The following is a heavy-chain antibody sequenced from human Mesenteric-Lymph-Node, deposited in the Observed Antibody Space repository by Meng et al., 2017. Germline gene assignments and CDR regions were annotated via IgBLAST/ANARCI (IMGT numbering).Heavy chain of an antibody. CDR2: IYYSGST. V-gene: IGHV4-38-2*02. CDR3: ATTHGGPYYYYYGMDV. D-gene: IGHD4-23*01. Sequence: SETLSLTCTVSGYSISSGYYWGWIRQPPGKGLEWIGYIYYSGSTNYNPSLKSRVTISVDTSKNQFSLKLSSVTAADTAVYYCATTHGGPYYYYYGMDVWGQGTTVTVSS. J-gene: IGHJ6*02. CDR1: GYSISSGYY.